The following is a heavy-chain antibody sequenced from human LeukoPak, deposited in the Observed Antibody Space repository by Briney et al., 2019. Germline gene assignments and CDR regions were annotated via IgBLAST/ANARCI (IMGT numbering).Heavy chain of an antibody. D-gene: IGHD2-2*01. V-gene: IGHV3-23*01. CDR3: ARGIVVVPVAAHLDF. CDR1: GFTFGTYA. Sequence: GGSLRLSCAASGFTFGTYALTWVRQDTGKGLEWVSTISGSGLTTYYSDSVKGRFTISRDNSKSTLYLQMNSLRAEDTAVYYCARGIVVVPVAAHLDFWGQGTLVTVSS. CDR2: ISGSGLTT. J-gene: IGHJ4*02.